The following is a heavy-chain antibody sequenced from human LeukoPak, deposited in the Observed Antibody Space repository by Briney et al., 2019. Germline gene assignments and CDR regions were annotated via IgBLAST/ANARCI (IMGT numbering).Heavy chain of an antibody. V-gene: IGHV1-18*01. D-gene: IGHD3-10*01. CDR2: ISAYEGNT. CDR1: GYTFTSYG. J-gene: IGHJ6*04. CDR3: AREGFGTGNYYYGMDV. Sequence: GASVKVSCKPSGYTFTSYGISWVRQAPGQGLDWMGWISAYEGNTNHAQKREGRVTMTTDTSTKTAYMELRSLISDDTAVYYCAREGFGTGNYYYGMDVWGEGTTVTVSS.